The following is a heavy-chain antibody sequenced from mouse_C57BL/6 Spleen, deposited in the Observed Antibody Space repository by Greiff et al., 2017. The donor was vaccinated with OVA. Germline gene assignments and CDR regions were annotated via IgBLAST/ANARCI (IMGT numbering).Heavy chain of an antibody. CDR2: IDPETGGT. V-gene: IGHV1-15*01. Sequence: QVQLKESGAELVRPGASVTLSCKASGYTFTDYEMHWVKQTPVHGLEWIGAIDPETGGTAYNQKFKGKAILTADKSSSTAYMELRSLTSEDSAVYYCTRGTGWGQGTTLTVSS. CDR1: GYTFTDYE. J-gene: IGHJ2*01. CDR3: TRGTG.